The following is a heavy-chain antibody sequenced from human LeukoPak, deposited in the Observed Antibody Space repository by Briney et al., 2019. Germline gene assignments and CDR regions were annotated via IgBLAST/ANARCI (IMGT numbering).Heavy chain of an antibody. CDR2: ISGSGGST. V-gene: IGHV3-23*01. CDR3: AKKGLRFLEWLDSDAFDI. D-gene: IGHD3-3*01. Sequence: GGSLRLSCAASGFTFSSYGMSWVRQAPGKGLEWVSVISGSGGSTYYADSVKGRFTISRDNSKNTLYLQMNSLRAEDTAVYYCAKKGLRFLEWLDSDAFDIWGQGTMVTVSS. J-gene: IGHJ3*02. CDR1: GFTFSSYG.